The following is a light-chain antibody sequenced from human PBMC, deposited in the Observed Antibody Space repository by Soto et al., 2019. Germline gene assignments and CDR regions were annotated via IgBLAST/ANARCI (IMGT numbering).Light chain of an antibody. CDR1: QSVLSNSNHQNY. CDR2: WAS. CDR3: QQYYSSPWT. V-gene: IGKV4-1*01. J-gene: IGKJ1*01. Sequence: DIVMTQSPDSLSESLGEMATINCKSSQSVLSNSNHQNYLLWYQQKPGLPPKVLIYWASTRESGVPDRFSGSGSGTDFTLTISSLQAEDVAVYYCQQYYSSPWTFGQGTKVEIK.